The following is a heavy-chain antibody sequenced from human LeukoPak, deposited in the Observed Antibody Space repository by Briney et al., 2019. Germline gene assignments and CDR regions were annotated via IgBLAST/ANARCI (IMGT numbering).Heavy chain of an antibody. CDR3: ARAAARVPYYYYYMDV. CDR1: GYTFTGYY. CDR2: INPNSGGT. D-gene: IGHD6-13*01. Sequence: ASVKVSCKASGYTFTGYYMHWVRQAPGQGLERMGWINPNSGGTNYAQKFQGRVTMTRDTSISTAYMELSRLRSDDTAVYYCARAAARVPYYYYYMDVWGKGTTVTVSS. V-gene: IGHV1-2*02. J-gene: IGHJ6*03.